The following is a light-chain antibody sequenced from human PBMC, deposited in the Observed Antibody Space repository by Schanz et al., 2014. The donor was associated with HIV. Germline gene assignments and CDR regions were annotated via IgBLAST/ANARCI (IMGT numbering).Light chain of an antibody. Sequence: EIVLTQSPGTLSLSPGERATLSCRASQSVSSSYLAWYQQKPGQAPRLLIYGASSRATGIPDRFSGSGSGTDFTLTISGLEPEDFAVYYCQQYNNWPLLTFGGGTKVEIK. CDR1: QSVSSSY. CDR2: GAS. CDR3: QQYNNWPLLT. J-gene: IGKJ4*01. V-gene: IGKV3-20*01.